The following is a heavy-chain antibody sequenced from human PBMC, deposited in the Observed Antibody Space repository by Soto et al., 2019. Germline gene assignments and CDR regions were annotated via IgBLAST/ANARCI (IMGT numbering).Heavy chain of an antibody. J-gene: IGHJ4*02. CDR3: AKGGLSPYSSSDY. Sequence: GGSLRLSCAGSGFTFSSYAMSWVRQAPGKGLEWVSVISDSGGRTYYAGSVKGRFTISRDNSKNTLYLQMNSLRAEDTAVYYCAKGGLSPYSSSDYWGQGTLVTVSS. D-gene: IGHD6-6*01. CDR1: GFTFSSYA. CDR2: ISDSGGRT. V-gene: IGHV3-23*01.